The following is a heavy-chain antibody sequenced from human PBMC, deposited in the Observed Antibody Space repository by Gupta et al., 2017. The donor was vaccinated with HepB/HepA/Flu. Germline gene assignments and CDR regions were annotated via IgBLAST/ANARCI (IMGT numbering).Heavy chain of an antibody. CDR2: IKPNSGAT. J-gene: IGHJ1*01. CDR3: ARELCSSPNCDKNFQE. CDR1: GYTFTGYY. V-gene: IGHV1-2*02. Sequence: QVQLVQSGAEVKKPGASVKVSCKVSGYTFTGYYMHWVRQAPGQGLEWMGWIKPNSGATSYGQQFQGRLTITRDTSISTVYMELTRLRSDDTALYYCARELCSSPNCDKNFQEWGQGTLVTVSS. D-gene: IGHD2-2*02.